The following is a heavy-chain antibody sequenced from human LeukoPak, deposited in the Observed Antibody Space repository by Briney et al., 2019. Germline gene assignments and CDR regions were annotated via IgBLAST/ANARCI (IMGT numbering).Heavy chain of an antibody. CDR2: IIPIFGIA. CDR3: ARTVSYGDYLDY. J-gene: IGHJ4*02. CDR1: GGTFSSYA. D-gene: IGHD4-17*01. Sequence: SVKVSCKASGGTFSSYAISWVRQAPGQGLAWMGRIIPIFGIANYAQKFQGRVTITADKSTSTADMELSSLRSKGTAVYDCARTVSYGDYLDYWGQGTLVTVSS. V-gene: IGHV1-69*04.